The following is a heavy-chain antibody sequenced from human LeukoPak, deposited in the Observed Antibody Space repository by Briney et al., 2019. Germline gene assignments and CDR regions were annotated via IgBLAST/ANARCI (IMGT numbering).Heavy chain of an antibody. CDR3: AKKSGDHFHFDF. Sequence: GGSLRLSCAASGFTFSSSAMSWVRQAPGKGLEWVSAISNNGGYTYYADSVQGRFTISRDNSESTLCLQMNSLRAEDTAVYYCAKKSGDHFHFDFWGQGTLVTVSS. V-gene: IGHV3-23*01. CDR1: GFTFSSSA. J-gene: IGHJ4*02. CDR2: ISNNGGYT. D-gene: IGHD2-21*01.